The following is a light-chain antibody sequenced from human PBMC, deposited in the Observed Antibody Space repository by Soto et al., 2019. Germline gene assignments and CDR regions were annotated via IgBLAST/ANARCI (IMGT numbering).Light chain of an antibody. V-gene: IGLV2-8*01. J-gene: IGLJ1*01. CDR2: EVS. CDR1: SSDVGGYKY. CDR3: GSYAGSXNFV. Sequence: QSLLTQPPSASGSPVQSVTISCTGTSSDVGGYKYFSWYQQHSGKAPKVIIYEVSKRPSGVPNRFSGSKSGNTAYLAVTGLQAEDEAYYYCGSYAGSXNFVLGRGTKVXV.